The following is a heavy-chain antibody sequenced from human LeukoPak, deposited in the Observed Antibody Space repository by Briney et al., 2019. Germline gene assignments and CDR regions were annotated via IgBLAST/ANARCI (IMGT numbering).Heavy chain of an antibody. CDR1: GFTFSSYA. CDR2: ISGSGGST. J-gene: IGHJ4*02. Sequence: GGSLRLSCAASGFTFSSYAMSWVRQAPGKGLEWVSAISGSGGSTYYADSVKGRFTISRDNSKNTLYLQMNSLRAEDTAVYYCAKGRGSGSYSTPFDYWGQGTLVTVSS. CDR3: AKGRGSGSYSTPFDY. D-gene: IGHD3-10*01. V-gene: IGHV3-23*01.